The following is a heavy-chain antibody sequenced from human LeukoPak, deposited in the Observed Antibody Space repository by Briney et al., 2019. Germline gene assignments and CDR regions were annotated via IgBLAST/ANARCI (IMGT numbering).Heavy chain of an antibody. CDR1: GFTFSSYG. CDR2: IWYDGSNK. Sequence: GRSLRLSCAASGFTFSSYGMHWVRQAPGKGLEWVAVIWYDGSNKYYADSVKGRFTISRDNSKNTLYLQMNSLRAEDTAVYYCAREGSGYYTYYFDYRGQGTLVTVSS. J-gene: IGHJ4*02. V-gene: IGHV3-33*01. D-gene: IGHD3-22*01. CDR3: AREGSGYYTYYFDY.